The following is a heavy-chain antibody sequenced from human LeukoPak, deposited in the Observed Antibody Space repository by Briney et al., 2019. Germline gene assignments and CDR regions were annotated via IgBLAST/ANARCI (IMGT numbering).Heavy chain of an antibody. D-gene: IGHD3-10*01. CDR3: AKDLSYGSGTNYFDS. CDR2: IRNDGSDK. V-gene: IGHV3-30*02. Sequence: ETGGSLRLSCAASEFTFSSYGLHWVRQAPGRGLEWMAFIRNDGSDKYYADSVKGRFTVSRDNSKNTLYLQMNSLRAEDTAVYYCAKDLSYGSGTNYFDSWAKEPLSPSPQ. J-gene: IGHJ4*01. CDR1: EFTFSSYG.